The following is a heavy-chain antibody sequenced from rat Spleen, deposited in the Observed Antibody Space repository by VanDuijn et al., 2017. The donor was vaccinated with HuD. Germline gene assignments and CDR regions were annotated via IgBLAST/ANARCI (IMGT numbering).Heavy chain of an antibody. Sequence: EVQLQESGPGLVKPSQSLSLTCSVTGHSITSGYRWNWIRKFPGNRLEWMGYINSAGSTIYNPPLESRISITRDTFKNQFFLQVNSVTTEDTATYYCARSEGTHYYLPFASWGQGTLVTVSS. D-gene: IGHD1-12*02. V-gene: IGHV3-3*01. CDR1: GHSITSGYR. CDR3: ARSEGTHYYLPFAS. CDR2: INSAGST. J-gene: IGHJ3*01.